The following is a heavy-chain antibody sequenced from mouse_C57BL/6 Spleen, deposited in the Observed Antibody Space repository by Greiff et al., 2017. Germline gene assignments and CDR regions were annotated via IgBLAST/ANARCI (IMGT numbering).Heavy chain of an antibody. V-gene: IGHV1-59*01. Sequence: QVQLQQPGAELVRPGTSVKLSCKASGYTFTSFWMHWVKQRPGQGLEWIGVIDPSASYTNYNQKFKGKATLTVDTSSSKAYMPLSSLTSEDSAVYYCARERWVLADWGKGTLVTVSA. J-gene: IGHJ3*01. CDR1: GYTFTSFW. CDR2: IDPSASYT. CDR3: ARERWVLAD. D-gene: IGHD2-3*01.